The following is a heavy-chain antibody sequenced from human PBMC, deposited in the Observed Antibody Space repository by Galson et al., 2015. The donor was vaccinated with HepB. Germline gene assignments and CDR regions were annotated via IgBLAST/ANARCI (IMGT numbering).Heavy chain of an antibody. CDR2: IDWDDDK. CDR1: GFSLSTSGVR. D-gene: IGHD6-6*01. V-gene: IGHV2-70*04. Sequence: PALVKPTQTLTLTCTFSGFSLSTSGVRVSWIRQPPGKALEWLARIDWDDDKFYSKSLKTRLTISKDTSKNQVVLTMTNMDPVDTGTYYCARIDYISSSTWFDPWGQGTLVTVSS. CDR3: ARIDYISSSTWFDP. J-gene: IGHJ5*02.